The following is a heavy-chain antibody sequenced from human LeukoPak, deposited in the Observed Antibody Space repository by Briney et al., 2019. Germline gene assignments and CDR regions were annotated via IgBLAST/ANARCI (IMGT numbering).Heavy chain of an antibody. CDR1: GGSISSYY. CDR2: IYYNGNT. D-gene: IGHD3-9*01. V-gene: IGHV4-59*01. Sequence: PSETLSLTCTVSGGSISSYYWTWIRRPPGERLEWIGYIYYNGNTNYSPSLWGRVTFSVDTSKSQLSLNLSSVTAADTAVYYCARGPFEYYFDYWGQGKLVTVSS. CDR3: ARGPFEYYFDY. J-gene: IGHJ4*02.